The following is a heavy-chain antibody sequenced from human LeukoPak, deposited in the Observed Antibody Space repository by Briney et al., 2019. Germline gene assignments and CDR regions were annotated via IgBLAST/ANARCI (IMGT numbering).Heavy chain of an antibody. Sequence: GGSLRLSCAASGFTFSSYAMSWVRQAPGKGLEWVSAIGGSGGSTYYADSVKGRFTISRDNPKKTLYLQMDSLRAEDTAVYYCASGIYYGGNVPDYWGQGTLVTVSS. CDR2: IGGSGGST. V-gene: IGHV3-23*01. CDR1: GFTFSSYA. J-gene: IGHJ4*02. D-gene: IGHD4-23*01. CDR3: ASGIYYGGNVPDY.